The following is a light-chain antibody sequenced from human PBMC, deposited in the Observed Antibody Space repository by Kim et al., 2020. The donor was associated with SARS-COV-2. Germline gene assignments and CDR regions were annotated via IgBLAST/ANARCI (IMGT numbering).Light chain of an antibody. CDR3: SSRDISGNHLGL. Sequence: SSELTQDPDVSVALGQTVRITCQGDILRTYYASWYQQKPRQAPVLVIYGKNNRPSGIPDRFSGSSSGDTAYLTITGAQAEDEADYYCSSRDISGNHLGLFGGGTQLTVL. CDR2: GKN. CDR1: ILRTYY. V-gene: IGLV3-19*01. J-gene: IGLJ2*01.